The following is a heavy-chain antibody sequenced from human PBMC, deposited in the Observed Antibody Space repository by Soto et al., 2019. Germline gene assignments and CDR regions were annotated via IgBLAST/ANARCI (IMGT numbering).Heavy chain of an antibody. CDR3: ATHPVATISP. CDR1: GFTFDDYA. V-gene: IGHV3-9*01. D-gene: IGHD5-12*01. CDR2: ISWNSGSI. Sequence: GGSLRLSCAASGFTFDDYAMHWVRQAPGKGLEWVSGISWNSGSIGYADSVKGRFTISRDNAKNSLYLQMNSLRAEDTALYYCATHPVATISPWGQGTLVTVSS. J-gene: IGHJ5*02.